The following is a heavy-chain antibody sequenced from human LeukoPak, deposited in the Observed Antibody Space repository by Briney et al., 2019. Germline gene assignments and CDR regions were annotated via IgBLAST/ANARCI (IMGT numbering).Heavy chain of an antibody. CDR1: GYSISSGYY. CDR2: IYHSGST. D-gene: IGHD3-10*01. V-gene: IGHV4-38-2*02. Sequence: TASETLSLTCTVSGYSISSGYYWGWIRQPPGKGLEWIGSIYHSGSTYYNPSLKSRVTISVDTSKNQFSLKLSSVTAADTAVYYCARGGYYGSGSFSKYNWFDPWGQGTLVTVSS. CDR3: ARGGYYGSGSFSKYNWFDP. J-gene: IGHJ5*02.